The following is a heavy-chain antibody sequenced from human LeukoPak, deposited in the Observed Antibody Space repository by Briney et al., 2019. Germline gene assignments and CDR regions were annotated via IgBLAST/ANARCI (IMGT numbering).Heavy chain of an antibody. CDR2: ISGSGGST. V-gene: IGHV3-23*01. CDR1: GCTFSSYA. CDR3: AKDSLMVRGVRDY. D-gene: IGHD3-10*01. J-gene: IGHJ4*02. Sequence: GGSLRLSCAASGCTFSSYAMSWVSQAPGKGLEWVSAISGSGGSTYYADSVKGRFTISRDNSKNTLYLQMNSLRAEDTAVYYCAKDSLMVRGVRDYWGQGTLFTVSS.